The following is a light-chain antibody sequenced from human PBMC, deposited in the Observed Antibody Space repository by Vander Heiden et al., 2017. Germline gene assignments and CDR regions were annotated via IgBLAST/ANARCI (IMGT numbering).Light chain of an antibody. CDR3: AAWDDSLSGWV. CDR2: SNN. Sequence: QSVLTQPPSASGTPGQSVTISCSGSSSNIGTNTVIWYQQFPGTPPKLLIFSNNQRPSGVPDRFSGSKSGTSASLAISGLQSGDEADYSCAAWDDSLSGWVFGGGTKLIVL. V-gene: IGLV1-44*01. J-gene: IGLJ3*02. CDR1: SSNIGTNT.